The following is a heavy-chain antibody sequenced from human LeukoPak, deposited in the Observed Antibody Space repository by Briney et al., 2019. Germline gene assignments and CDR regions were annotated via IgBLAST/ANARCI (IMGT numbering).Heavy chain of an antibody. Sequence: GGSLRLSCAASGFTFSSYAMSWVRQAPGKGLEWVSTISGSGGSTYYADSVKGRFTISRDNSKNTMYLQMNSLRAEDTAVYYCAKGLSLGELNVDYWGQGTLVTVSS. CDR2: ISGSGGST. CDR3: AKGLSLGELNVDY. J-gene: IGHJ4*02. CDR1: GFTFSSYA. V-gene: IGHV3-23*01. D-gene: IGHD1-26*01.